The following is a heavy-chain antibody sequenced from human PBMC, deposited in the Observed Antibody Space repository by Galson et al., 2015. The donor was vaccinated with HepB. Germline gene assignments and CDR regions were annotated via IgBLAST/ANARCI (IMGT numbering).Heavy chain of an antibody. J-gene: IGHJ4*02. CDR2: ISGSGGST. V-gene: IGHV3-23*01. CDR1: GFTFSSYA. D-gene: IGHD3-22*01. Sequence: SLRLSCAASGFTFSSYAMSWVRQAPGKGLGWVSAISGSGGSTYYADSVKGRFTISRDNSKNTLYLQMNSLRAEDTAVYYCARGYYYDSSGYYFWGQGTLVTVSS. CDR3: ARGYYYDSSGYYF.